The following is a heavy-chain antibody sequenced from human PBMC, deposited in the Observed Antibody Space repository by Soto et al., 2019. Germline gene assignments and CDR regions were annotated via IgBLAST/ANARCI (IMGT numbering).Heavy chain of an antibody. V-gene: IGHV1-8*01. CDR3: ARAEAVAGSHDFDY. CDR1: GYTFTSYD. CDR2: MNPNSGNT. J-gene: IGHJ4*02. D-gene: IGHD6-19*01. Sequence: GASVKVSCKASGYTFTSYDINWVRQATGQGLEWMGWMNPNSGNTGYAQKFQGRVTMTRNTSIRTAYMELSSLRSEDTAVYYCARAEAVAGSHDFDYWGQGTLVTVSS.